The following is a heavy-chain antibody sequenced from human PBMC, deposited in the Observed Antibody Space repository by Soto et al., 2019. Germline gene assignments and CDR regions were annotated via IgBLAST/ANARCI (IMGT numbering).Heavy chain of an antibody. D-gene: IGHD3-16*01. Sequence: QVQLVQSGAEVKKPGASVKVPCKSSGVTFTDYYIPWVRQAPGQGLEWMGWINSYDGATKSSQRFQGRVSMTRDTSISTAYLDLSGLRSDDTALSVCATVKGGGDDSWGQGALVAVSS. CDR3: ATVKGGGDDS. V-gene: IGHV1-2*02. CDR2: INSYDGAT. J-gene: IGHJ5*01. CDR1: GVTFTDYY.